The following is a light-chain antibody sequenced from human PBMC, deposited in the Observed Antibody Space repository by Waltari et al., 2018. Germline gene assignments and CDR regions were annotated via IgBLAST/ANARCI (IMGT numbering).Light chain of an antibody. CDR1: SSDVGFYTS. J-gene: IGLJ1*01. Sequence: QSALTQPASVSGSPGQSITISCTGASSDVGFYTSVSWYQQHPGKVPKLMIYEVSNLPSGVSNRFSGSKSGNTASLTISGLQAEDEADYYCSSYTSSSTLVFGTGTKVTVL. CDR3: SSYTSSSTLV. CDR2: EVS. V-gene: IGLV2-14*01.